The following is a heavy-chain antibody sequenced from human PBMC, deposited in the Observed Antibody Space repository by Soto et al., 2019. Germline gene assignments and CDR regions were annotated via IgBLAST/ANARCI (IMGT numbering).Heavy chain of an antibody. CDR2: IYYSGST. CDR1: GGSISSSSYY. D-gene: IGHD3-22*01. V-gene: IGHV4-39*01. J-gene: IGHJ4*02. CDR3: ARQTITYYYDSSDDY. Sequence: PSETLSLTCTVSGGSISSSSYYWGWIRQPPGKGLEWIGSIYYSGSTYYNPSLKSRVTISVDTSKNQFSLKLSSVTAADTAVYYCARQTITYYYDSSDDYWGQGTLVTVSS.